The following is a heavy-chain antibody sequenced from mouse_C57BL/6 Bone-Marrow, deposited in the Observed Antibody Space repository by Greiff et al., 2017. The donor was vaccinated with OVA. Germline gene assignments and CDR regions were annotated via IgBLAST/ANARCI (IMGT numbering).Heavy chain of an antibody. D-gene: IGHD2-4*01. J-gene: IGHJ2*01. CDR1: GYAFTNYL. CDR3: ARSRGLYDYDVYFDY. V-gene: IGHV1-54*01. CDR2: INPGSGGT. Sequence: QVQLQQSGAELVRPGTSVKVSCKASGYAFTNYLIEWVKQRPGQGLEWIGVINPGSGGTNYNEKFKGKATLTADKSSSTAYMQLSSLTSEDSAVYFCARSRGLYDYDVYFDYWGQGTTLTVSS.